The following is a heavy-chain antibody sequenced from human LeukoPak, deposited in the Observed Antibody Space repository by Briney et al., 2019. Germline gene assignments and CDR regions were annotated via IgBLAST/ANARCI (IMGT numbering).Heavy chain of an antibody. J-gene: IGHJ4*02. D-gene: IGHD2-15*01. CDR1: GFTFSSYA. V-gene: IGHV3-23*01. Sequence: GGSLRLSCAASGFTFSSYAMSWVRQAPGKGLEWVLAISGSGGSTYYADSVKGRFTISRDNAKNTLYLQMNSLRAEDTAVYYCARGLNAVVAATFGYWGQGTLVTVSS. CDR2: ISGSGGST. CDR3: ARGLNAVVAATFGY.